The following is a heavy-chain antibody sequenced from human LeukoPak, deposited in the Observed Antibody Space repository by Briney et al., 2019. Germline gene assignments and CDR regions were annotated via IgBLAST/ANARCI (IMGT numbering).Heavy chain of an antibody. CDR1: GFTFSNYW. CDR3: ARDDNWSSDY. V-gene: IGHV3-7*03. J-gene: IGHJ4*02. Sequence: GGSLRLSCAASGFTFSNYWMSWVRQAPGKGLEWVANIKQDGSEKYYVGSVKGRFTISRDNAKNSLYLQMNSLRAEDTAVYYCARDDNWSSDYWGQGTLVTVSS. D-gene: IGHD1-20*01. CDR2: IKQDGSEK.